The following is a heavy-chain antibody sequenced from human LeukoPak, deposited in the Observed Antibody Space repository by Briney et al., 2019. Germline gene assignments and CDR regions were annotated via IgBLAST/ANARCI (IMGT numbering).Heavy chain of an antibody. CDR2: MNPNSGNT. CDR3: ARGRSYDYVWGSHLKHDY. D-gene: IGHD3-16*02. CDR1: GYTFTSYD. V-gene: IGHV1-8*01. J-gene: IGHJ4*02. Sequence: ASVKVSCKASGYTFTSYDINWVRQATGQGLEWMGWMNPNSGNTGYAQKFQGRVTMTRNTSISTAYMELSSLRSEDTAVYYCARGRSYDYVWGSHLKHDYWGQGTLVTVSS.